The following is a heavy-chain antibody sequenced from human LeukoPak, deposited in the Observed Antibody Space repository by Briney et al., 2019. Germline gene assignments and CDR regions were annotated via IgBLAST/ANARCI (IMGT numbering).Heavy chain of an antibody. J-gene: IGHJ5*02. CDR3: ASAYCSSTSCSFDR. V-gene: IGHV4-34*01. Sequence: SQTLSLTCAVYGGSFSGYYWSWIRQPPGKGLEWIGEIHPSGSTNYKPPLKSRVNTSVDPSKSQFSLKLSSVTAADTAVYYCASAYCSSTSCSFDRWGQGTLVTVSS. CDR2: IHPSGST. D-gene: IGHD2-2*01. CDR1: GGSFSGYY.